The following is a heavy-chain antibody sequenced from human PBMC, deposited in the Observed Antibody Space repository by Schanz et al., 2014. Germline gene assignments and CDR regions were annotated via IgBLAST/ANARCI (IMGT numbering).Heavy chain of an antibody. CDR3: ARKMKLGVYGGKGHDSLDI. CDR1: GFSVGNKY. Sequence: EVQLVESGGGLVQPGGSLRLSCAASGFSVGNKYMNWVRQAPGKGLEWVSIIFTDGRTYYADSVKGRFTISRDNAKNTLYLQMNTLRAEDTAVYYCARKMKLGVYGGKGHDSLDIWGQGTMVTVSS. D-gene: IGHD4-17*01. CDR2: IFTDGRT. J-gene: IGHJ3*02. V-gene: IGHV3-66*01.